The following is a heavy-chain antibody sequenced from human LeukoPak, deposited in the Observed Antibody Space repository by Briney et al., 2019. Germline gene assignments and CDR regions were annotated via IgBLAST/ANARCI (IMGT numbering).Heavy chain of an antibody. CDR2: INRDGSST. CDR3: ARGGSDTAMAHDY. V-gene: IGHV3-74*01. CDR1: GFTFSNHW. J-gene: IGHJ4*02. Sequence: GGSLRLSCAASGFTFSNHWMHWVRQAPGKGLMWVSRINRDGSSTDYADSVKGRFTISRDDAKSTLFLQVNSLRAEDTAVYFCARGGSDTAMAHDYWSQGTLVTVSP. D-gene: IGHD5-18*01.